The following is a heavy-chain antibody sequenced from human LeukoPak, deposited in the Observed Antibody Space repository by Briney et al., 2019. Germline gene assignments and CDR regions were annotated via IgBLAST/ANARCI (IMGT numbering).Heavy chain of an antibody. CDR3: ARVVARGSSGYQLDY. D-gene: IGHD3-22*01. V-gene: IGHV4-61*01. CDR1: GGSVSSGSYY. Sequence: SETLSLTCTVSGGSVSSGSYYWSWIRQPPGKGLEWIGYIYYSGSTNYNPSPKSRVTISVDTSKNQFSLKLSSVTAADTAVYYCARVVARGSSGYQLDYWGQGTLVTVSS. CDR2: IYYSGST. J-gene: IGHJ4*02.